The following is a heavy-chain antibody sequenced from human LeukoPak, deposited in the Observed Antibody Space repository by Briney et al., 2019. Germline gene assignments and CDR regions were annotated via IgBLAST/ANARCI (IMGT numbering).Heavy chain of an antibody. CDR1: GFTVSSNY. V-gene: IGHV3-33*08. CDR3: AREQYASDDALDI. Sequence: PGGSLRLSCKASGFTVSSNYMSWVRQPPGNGLEWVAFIWYDASNKNYVDYVKGRFTVSRDNSKNTLYLQMNSLRAEDTAVYYCAREQYASDDALDIWGEGTMVTVSS. CDR2: IWYDASNK. J-gene: IGHJ3*02.